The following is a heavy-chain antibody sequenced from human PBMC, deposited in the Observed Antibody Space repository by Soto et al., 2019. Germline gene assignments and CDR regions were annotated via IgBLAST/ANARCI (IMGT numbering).Heavy chain of an antibody. CDR3: AKDIGILTGYKVIDY. V-gene: IGHV3-30*18. CDR1: GFTFSSYG. D-gene: IGHD3-9*01. Sequence: QVQLVESGGGVVQPGRSLRLSCAASGFTFSSYGMHWVRQAPGKGLEWVAFISRDGSNKYYADSVKGRFTISRDNFKNTMYQQMDSLRAEDTAVYYCAKDIGILTGYKVIDYWGQGTLVTVSS. CDR2: ISRDGSNK. J-gene: IGHJ4*02.